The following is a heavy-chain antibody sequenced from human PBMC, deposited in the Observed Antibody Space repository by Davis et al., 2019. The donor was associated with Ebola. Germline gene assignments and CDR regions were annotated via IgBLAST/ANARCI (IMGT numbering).Heavy chain of an antibody. J-gene: IGHJ4*02. V-gene: IGHV3-15*01. CDR1: GLSASDAW. Sequence: GGSLRLSCAASGLSASDAWMGWVRQAPGKGLEPIGRIKDKIYYGAIDYAAPVKGRFTISRDESKNTVSLRMDSLKTEDTGVYFCTTDRGLEARPLFDWWGQGTLVTVSS. CDR2: IKDKIYYGAI. D-gene: IGHD6-6*01. CDR3: TTDRGLEARPLFDW.